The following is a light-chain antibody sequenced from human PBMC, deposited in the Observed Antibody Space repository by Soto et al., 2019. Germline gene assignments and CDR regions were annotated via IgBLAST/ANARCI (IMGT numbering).Light chain of an antibody. Sequence: DIQMTQSPSSLSASVGDRVTITCRASQSISSHFNWYQQKPGKAPKLLIYAASSLQSGVPSRFSGSGSGTDFTLTISSLQPEDFATYYCQQSYSTPFTFGPGTKVDIK. CDR2: AAS. J-gene: IGKJ3*01. CDR3: QQSYSTPFT. V-gene: IGKV1-39*01. CDR1: QSISSH.